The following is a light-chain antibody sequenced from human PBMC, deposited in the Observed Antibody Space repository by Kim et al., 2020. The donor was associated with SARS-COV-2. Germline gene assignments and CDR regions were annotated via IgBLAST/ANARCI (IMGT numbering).Light chain of an antibody. J-gene: IGLJ2*01. CDR2: QHP. V-gene: IGLV3-1*01. CDR3: QAWDSTTVV. Sequence: VSPGHTASIACSGEELGVKYSCWYQQQPGQPPALFIYQHPKRPAGIPGRFSGSNSGNTATLTIGGAQAMDEADYYCQAWDSTTVVFGGGPQLTV. CDR1: ELGVKY.